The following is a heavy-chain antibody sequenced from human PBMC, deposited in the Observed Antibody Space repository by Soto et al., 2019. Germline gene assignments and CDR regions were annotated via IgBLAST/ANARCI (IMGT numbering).Heavy chain of an antibody. CDR2: IDNDGST. D-gene: IGHD4-17*01. CDR1: GGSRGSYY. CDR3: AGDGYGDDEFDQ. J-gene: IGHJ4*02. V-gene: IGHV4-59*12. Sequence: SETLSLTCAFSGGSRGSYYWSWIRQPPGKGLEWIGNIDNDGSTNYNPSLKSRVTMSVDTSKRQFSLKLTSMTAADTAVYYCAGDGYGDDEFDQCGQGTQVTVSS.